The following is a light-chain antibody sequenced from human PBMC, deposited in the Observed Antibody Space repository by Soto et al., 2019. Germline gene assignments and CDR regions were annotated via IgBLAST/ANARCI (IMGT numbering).Light chain of an antibody. CDR1: QGISNY. J-gene: IGKJ1*01. CDR3: QTYICAFM. Sequence: DIQMTQSPSSLSASVGDRVTITCRASQGISNYLAWYQQKPGKVPKLLIYAASTLQSGVPSRFSGSGAGTDFTLTISSRQPEDAATYFYQTYICAFMFGQGTKVEIK. CDR2: AAS. V-gene: IGKV1-27*01.